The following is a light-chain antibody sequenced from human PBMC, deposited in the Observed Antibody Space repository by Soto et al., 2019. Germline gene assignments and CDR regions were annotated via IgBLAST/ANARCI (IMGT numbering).Light chain of an antibody. J-gene: IGLJ3*02. V-gene: IGLV2-11*01. CDR3: CSYAGSYTWV. CDR1: SSDVGGYNY. Sequence: QSVLTQPRSVSGSPGQSVTISCTGTSSDVGGYNYVSWYQQHPGKAPKLMIYHVSKRPSGVPDRLSGSKSGNTASLTISGLQAEDEADYYCCSYAGSYTWVFGGGTKLTVL. CDR2: HVS.